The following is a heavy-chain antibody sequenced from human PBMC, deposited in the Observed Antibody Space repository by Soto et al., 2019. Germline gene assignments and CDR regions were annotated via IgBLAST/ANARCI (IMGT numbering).Heavy chain of an antibody. CDR1: GFTFSSYA. D-gene: IGHD6-6*01. Sequence: GGSLRLSCAASGFTFSSYAMHWVRQAPGKGLEWVAVISYDGSNKYYADSVKGRFTISRDNSKNTLYLQMNSLRAEDTAVYYCARDRSSTLDYWGQGTLVTVSS. CDR2: ISYDGSNK. V-gene: IGHV3-30-3*01. J-gene: IGHJ4*02. CDR3: ARDRSSTLDY.